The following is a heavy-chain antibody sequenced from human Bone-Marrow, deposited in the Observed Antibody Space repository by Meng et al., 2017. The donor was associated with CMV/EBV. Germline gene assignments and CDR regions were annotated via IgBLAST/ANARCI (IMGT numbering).Heavy chain of an antibody. CDR3: ARALGSSSPGAYYYYGMDV. CDR1: GGTFSSYT. J-gene: IGHJ6*02. Sequence: SVKVSCKASGGTFSSYTISWVRQAPGQGLEWMGRIIPILGIANYAQKFQGRVTITADKSTSTAYMELSSLRSEDTAVYYCARALGSSSPGAYYYYGMDVWGQGTTVTVSS. D-gene: IGHD6-6*01. V-gene: IGHV1-69*02. CDR2: IIPILGIA.